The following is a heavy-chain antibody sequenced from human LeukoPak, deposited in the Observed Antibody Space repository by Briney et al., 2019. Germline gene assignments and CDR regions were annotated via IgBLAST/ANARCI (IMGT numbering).Heavy chain of an antibody. CDR2: INSDGSST. CDR1: GFTFSSYW. Sequence: PGGSLRLSCAASGFTFSSYWMHWVRQAPGKGLVWVSRINSDGSSTSYADSVKGRFTISRDNAKNTLYLQMNSLRAEDTAVYYCASGRYYGSGTYLWSQGTLVTVSS. CDR3: ASGRYYGSGTYL. J-gene: IGHJ4*02. V-gene: IGHV3-74*01. D-gene: IGHD3-10*01.